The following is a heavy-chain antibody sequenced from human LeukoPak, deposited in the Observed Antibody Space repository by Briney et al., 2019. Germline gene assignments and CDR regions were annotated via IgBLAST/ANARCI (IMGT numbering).Heavy chain of an antibody. CDR2: INHSGST. CDR3: ARDTNTQLQPYWLDP. V-gene: IGHV4-34*01. CDR1: GGSFSGYY. J-gene: IGHJ5*02. Sequence: SETLSLTCAVYGGSFSGYYWSWIRQPPGKGLEWIGEINHSGSTNYNPSLKSRVTISVDTSKNQFSLKLSSVTAADTAVYYCARDTNTQLQPYWLDPWGQGTLVTVSS. D-gene: IGHD6-6*01.